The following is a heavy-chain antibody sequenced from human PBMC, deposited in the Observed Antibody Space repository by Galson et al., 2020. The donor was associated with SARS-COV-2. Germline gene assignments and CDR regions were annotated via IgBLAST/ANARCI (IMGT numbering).Heavy chain of an antibody. D-gene: IGHD1-26*01. CDR2: IYSGGST. CDR3: ARLVGATPTAHAFDI. CDR1: GFTVSSNY. V-gene: IGHV3-53*01. J-gene: IGHJ3*02. Sequence: GESLKISCAASGFTVSSNYMSWVRQAPGKGLEWVSVIYSGGSTYYADSVKGRFTISRDNSKNTLYLQMNSLRAEDTAVYYCARLVGATPTAHAFDIWGQGTMVTVSS.